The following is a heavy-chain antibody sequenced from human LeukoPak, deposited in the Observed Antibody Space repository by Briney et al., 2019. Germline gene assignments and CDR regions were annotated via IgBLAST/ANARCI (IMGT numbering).Heavy chain of an antibody. CDR3: ATVVYYYDSSGYSNFDY. J-gene: IGHJ4*02. Sequence: ASVKVSCKVSGYTLTELSMHWVRQAPGKGLEWMGGFDPEDGETIYAQKFQGRVTMTEDTSTDTAYMELSSLRSEDTAVYYCATVVYYYDSSGYSNFDYWGQGTLVTVSS. V-gene: IGHV1-24*01. D-gene: IGHD3-22*01. CDR1: GYTLTELS. CDR2: FDPEDGET.